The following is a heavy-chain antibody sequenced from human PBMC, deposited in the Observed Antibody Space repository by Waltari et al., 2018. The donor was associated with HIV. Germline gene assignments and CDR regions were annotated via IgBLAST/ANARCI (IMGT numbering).Heavy chain of an antibody. J-gene: IGHJ4*02. Sequence: QVQLVQSGSELKKPGASVKVSCQASGYNFTKKAINWVRQAPGQGLEWMGWINTNTGIPTYAQGFTGRFVFSLDTSVSTAFLQISSLKAEDTAVFYCARDSGSTRSFDSWGQGALVTVSS. V-gene: IGHV7-4-1*02. CDR1: GYNFTKKA. CDR2: INTNTGIP. D-gene: IGHD3-10*01. CDR3: ARDSGSTRSFDS.